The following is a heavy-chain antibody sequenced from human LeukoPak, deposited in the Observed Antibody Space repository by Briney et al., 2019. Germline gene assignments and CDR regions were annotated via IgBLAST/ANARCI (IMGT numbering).Heavy chain of an antibody. J-gene: IGHJ6*03. CDR2: ISSSGSTI. Sequence: GGSLRLSCAASGFTFSDYYMSWIRQAPGKGLEWVSYISSSGSTIYYADSVKGRFTISRDNAKNSLYLQMNSLRAEDTALYYCAREAGAISNYYYYMDVWGKGTTVTVSS. D-gene: IGHD1-26*01. CDR1: GFTFSDYY. V-gene: IGHV3-11*01. CDR3: AREAGAISNYYYYMDV.